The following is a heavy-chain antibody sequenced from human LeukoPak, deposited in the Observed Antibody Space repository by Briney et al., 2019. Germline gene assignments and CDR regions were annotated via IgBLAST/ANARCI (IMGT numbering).Heavy chain of an antibody. V-gene: IGHV3-23*01. D-gene: IGHD6-19*01. CDR2: ISGSGGST. J-gene: IGHJ4*02. CDR3: AKVLVEGPTKTSIAVAGFDY. CDR1: GFTFSSYA. Sequence: GGSLRLSCAASGFTFSSYAMSWVRQAPGKGLEWVSAISGSGGSTYYADSVKGRFTISRDNSKNTLYLQMNSLRAEDTAVYYCAKVLVEGPTKTSIAVAGFDYWGQGTLVTVSS.